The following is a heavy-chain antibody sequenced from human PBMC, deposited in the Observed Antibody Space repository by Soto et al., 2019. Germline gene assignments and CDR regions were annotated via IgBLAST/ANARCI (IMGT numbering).Heavy chain of an antibody. CDR1: GGSFSGYY. Sequence: KPSETLSLTCAVYGGSFSGYYWSWIRQPPGKGLEWIGEINHSGSTNYNPSLKSRVTISVDTSKNQFSLKLSSVTAADTAVYYCARGQDYGDYWGLYYYSGMDVWGQGTTVT. V-gene: IGHV4-34*01. J-gene: IGHJ6*02. CDR2: INHSGST. D-gene: IGHD4-17*01. CDR3: ARGQDYGDYWGLYYYSGMDV.